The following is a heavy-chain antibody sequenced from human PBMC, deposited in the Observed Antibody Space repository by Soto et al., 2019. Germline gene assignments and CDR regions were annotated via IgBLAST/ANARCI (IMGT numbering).Heavy chain of an antibody. CDR1: GGSFSGYY. D-gene: IGHD3-10*01. Sequence: SETLSLTSAVYGGSFSGYYWSWIRQPPGKGLEWIGEINHSGSTNYNPSLKSRVTISVDTSKNQFSLKLSSVTAADTAVYYCARRHGQSSGGGYGMDVWGQGTTVTVSS. V-gene: IGHV4-34*01. J-gene: IGHJ6*02. CDR2: INHSGST. CDR3: ARRHGQSSGGGYGMDV.